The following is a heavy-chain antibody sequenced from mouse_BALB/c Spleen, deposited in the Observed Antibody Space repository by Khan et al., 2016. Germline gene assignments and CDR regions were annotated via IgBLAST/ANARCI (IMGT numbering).Heavy chain of an antibody. Sequence: ELVESGGGLVKPGGSLKLSCAASGFTFSSYAMSWVRQTPEKRLEWVASISSGGSTYYPDSVKGRFTISRDNARNILNLQMSSLRSEDTAMYYGAREDYGNYGDDFDYLGQGTTLTVSS. CDR2: ISSGGST. J-gene: IGHJ2*01. D-gene: IGHD2-1*01. CDR1: GFTFSSYA. CDR3: AREDYGNYGDDFDY. V-gene: IGHV5-6-5*01.